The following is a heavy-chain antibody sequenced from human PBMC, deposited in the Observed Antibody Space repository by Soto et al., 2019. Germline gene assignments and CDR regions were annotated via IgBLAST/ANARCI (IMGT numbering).Heavy chain of an antibody. CDR3: AKGGGGSYLYFDY. D-gene: IGHD1-26*01. J-gene: IGHJ4*02. CDR2: ISYDENNK. CDR1: GFTFSTYG. Sequence: QVQLVESGGGVVQPGRSLRLSCAASGFTFSTYGMHWVRQAPGKGLEWVAVISYDENNKYYADSVKGRFTISRDKSKNTLYLQMNSLRTEDTAVYYCAKGGGGSYLYFDYWGQITLVTVSS. V-gene: IGHV3-30*18.